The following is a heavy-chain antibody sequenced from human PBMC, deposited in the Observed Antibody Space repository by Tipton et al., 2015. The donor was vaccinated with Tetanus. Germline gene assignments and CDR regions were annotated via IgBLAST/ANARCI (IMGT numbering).Heavy chain of an antibody. CDR3: AREGGVLWFGEFLRSQSSYDY. CDR2: ISSGRSYI. J-gene: IGHJ4*02. Sequence: SLRLSCEGSGFTFSSYSMNWVRQAPGKGLEWVAFISSGRSYIYYADSVKGRFTVSRDNAKKALYLQMDSLRVEDTAVYYCAREGGVLWFGEFLRSQSSYDYWGQGTLVTVSS. CDR1: GFTFSSYS. D-gene: IGHD3-10*01. V-gene: IGHV3-21*01.